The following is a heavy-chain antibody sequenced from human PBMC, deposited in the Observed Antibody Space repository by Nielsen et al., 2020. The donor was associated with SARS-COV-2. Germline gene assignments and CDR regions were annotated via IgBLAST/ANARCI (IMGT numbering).Heavy chain of an antibody. CDR1: GFTFDDYA. Sequence: GGSLRLSCAASGFTFDDYAMHWVRQAPGKGLEWVSGISWNSGGIGYADSVKGRFTISRDNAKNSLYLQMNSLRAEDTALYYCAKDRSGSYYAAFDIWGQGTMVTVSS. CDR2: ISWNSGGI. V-gene: IGHV3-9*01. J-gene: IGHJ3*02. CDR3: AKDRSGSYYAAFDI. D-gene: IGHD1-26*01.